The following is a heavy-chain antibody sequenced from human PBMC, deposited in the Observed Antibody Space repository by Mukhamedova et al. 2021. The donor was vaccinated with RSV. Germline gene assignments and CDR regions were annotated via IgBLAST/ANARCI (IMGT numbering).Heavy chain of an antibody. D-gene: IGHD3-22*01. Sequence: NPSLKSRVTISVDTSKNQFSLKLSSVTAADTAVYYCARDSFMIDRGYGMDVWGQGTTVTVSS. V-gene: IGHV4-59*01. J-gene: IGHJ6*02. CDR3: ARDSFMIDRGYGMDV.